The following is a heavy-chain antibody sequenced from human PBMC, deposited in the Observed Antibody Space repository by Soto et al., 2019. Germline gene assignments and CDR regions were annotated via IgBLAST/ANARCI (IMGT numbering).Heavy chain of an antibody. CDR3: ARHSVLAAEEYYYYGMDV. J-gene: IGHJ6*02. V-gene: IGHV5-10-1*01. CDR2: IDPSDSYT. Sequence: GESLKISCKGSGYSFTSYWISWVRQMPGKGLEWMGRIDPSDSYTNYSPSFQGHVTISADKSISTAYLQWSSLKASDTAMYYCARHSVLAAEEYYYYGMDVSGPGTTVTVSS. CDR1: GYSFTSYW. D-gene: IGHD6-13*01.